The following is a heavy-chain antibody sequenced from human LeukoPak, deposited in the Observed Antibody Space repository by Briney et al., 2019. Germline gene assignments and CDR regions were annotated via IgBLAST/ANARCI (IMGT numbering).Heavy chain of an antibody. CDR1: GYSFTSYW. CDR2: IYAGDSDT. D-gene: IGHD2-2*01. J-gene: IGHJ6*02. Sequence: GESLKISCKGSGYSFTSYWIGWVRQMPGKGLEWMGIIYAGDSDTRYSPSFQGQVTISVDKSISTAYLQWSSLQASDTAMYYCARAIGTSQFYFYYGMDVWGQGTTVAVSS. CDR3: ARAIGTSQFYFYYGMDV. V-gene: IGHV5-51*01.